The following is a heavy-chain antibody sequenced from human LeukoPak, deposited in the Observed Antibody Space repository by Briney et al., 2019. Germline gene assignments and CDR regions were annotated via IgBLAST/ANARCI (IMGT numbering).Heavy chain of an antibody. Sequence: GGSLRLSCAASGFTFSSYGMHWVRQAPGKGLEWVAVISYDGSNKYYADSVKGRFTISRDNSKNTLYLQMNSLRAEDTAVYYCAELLPPFDYWGQGTLVTVSS. V-gene: IGHV3-30*03. CDR1: GFTFSSYG. CDR3: AELLPPFDY. CDR2: ISYDGSNK. D-gene: IGHD3-10*01. J-gene: IGHJ4*02.